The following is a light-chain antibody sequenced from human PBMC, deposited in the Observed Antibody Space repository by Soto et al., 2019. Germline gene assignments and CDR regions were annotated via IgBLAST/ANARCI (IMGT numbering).Light chain of an antibody. Sequence: QSALTQPASVSGSPGQSITISCTGTSSDVGASNYVSWYQHHPGKAPKLMIYEVSNRPSGVSNRFSGSQSGNTASLTISGLQAEDEADYYCSSYTITSTVVFGGGTKLTVL. CDR1: SSDVGASNY. CDR2: EVS. V-gene: IGLV2-14*01. J-gene: IGLJ3*02. CDR3: SSYTITSTVV.